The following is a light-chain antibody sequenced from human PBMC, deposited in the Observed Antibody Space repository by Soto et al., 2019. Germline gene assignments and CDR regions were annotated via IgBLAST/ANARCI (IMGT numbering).Light chain of an antibody. CDR3: QHYNDWRWT. CDR1: QSISSK. V-gene: IGKV3-15*01. J-gene: IGKJ1*01. CDR2: AAS. Sequence: EIVMTQSPATLSMSPGEGATLSCRARQSISSKLAWYQQKPGQAPRLLIYAASTRATGVPARFSGSGSGTEFTLTISSLQSEDLAVYYCQHYNDWRWTFGQGTKVEIK.